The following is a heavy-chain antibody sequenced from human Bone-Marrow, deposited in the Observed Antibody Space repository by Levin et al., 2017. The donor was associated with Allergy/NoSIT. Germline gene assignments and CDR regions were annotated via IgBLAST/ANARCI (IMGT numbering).Heavy chain of an antibody. CDR2: IYYSGST. V-gene: IGHV4-59*01. CDR1: GGSISSYY. Sequence: SQTLSLTCTVSGGSISSYYWSWIRQPPGKGLEWIGYIYYSGSTNYNPSLKSRVTISVDTSKNQFSLKLSSVTAADTAVYYCARGHCSSTSCRYYYGMDVWGQGTTVTVSS. D-gene: IGHD2-2*01. CDR3: ARGHCSSTSCRYYYGMDV. J-gene: IGHJ6*02.